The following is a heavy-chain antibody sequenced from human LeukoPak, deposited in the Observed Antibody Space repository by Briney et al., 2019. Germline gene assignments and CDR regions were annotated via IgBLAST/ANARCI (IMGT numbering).Heavy chain of an antibody. V-gene: IGHV3-74*01. CDR3: TRDRGDGNTAIDY. CDR2: INRDGDST. CDR1: GFTFSSYW. J-gene: IGHJ4*02. Sequence: PGGSLRLSCAASGFTFSSYWMHWVRQAPGKGLVWVSRINRDGDSTTYTDSVKGRFTISRDNAKNTLSLQMNSLRAEDTAVYYCTRDRGDGNTAIDYWGQGTLVTVSS. D-gene: IGHD5-24*01.